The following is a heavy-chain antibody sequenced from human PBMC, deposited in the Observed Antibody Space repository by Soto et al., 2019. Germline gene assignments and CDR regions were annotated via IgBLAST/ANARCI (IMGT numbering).Heavy chain of an antibody. Sequence: SVKVSFKASGFTFTSSAVQWVRQARGQRLEWIGWIVVGSGNTNYAQKFQERVTITRDMSTSTAYMELSSLRSEDTAVYYCAADPYYYDSSGYYPDWYFDLWGRGTLVTVSS. V-gene: IGHV1-58*01. CDR3: AADPYYYDSSGYYPDWYFDL. D-gene: IGHD3-22*01. CDR1: GFTFTSSA. J-gene: IGHJ2*01. CDR2: IVVGSGNT.